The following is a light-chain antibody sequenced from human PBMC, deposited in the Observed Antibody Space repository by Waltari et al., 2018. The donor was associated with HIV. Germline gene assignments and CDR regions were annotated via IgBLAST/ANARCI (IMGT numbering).Light chain of an antibody. V-gene: IGLV1-44*01. J-gene: IGLJ3*02. CDR1: SSNIGSNT. CDR3: AAWDDSLNGPV. Sequence: QSVLTQPPSASGTPGQRVTISCSGCSSNIGSNTVNWYQQLPGTAPKLLIYSNNQRPSWVPDRFSGSKSGTSASLAISGLQSEDEADYYCAAWDDSLNGPVFGGGTKLTVL. CDR2: SNN.